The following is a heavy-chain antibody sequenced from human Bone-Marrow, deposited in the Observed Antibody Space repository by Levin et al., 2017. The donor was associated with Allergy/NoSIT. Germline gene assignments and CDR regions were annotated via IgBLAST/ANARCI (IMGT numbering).Heavy chain of an antibody. V-gene: IGHV4-59*01. CDR1: GGSISTYH. D-gene: IGHD4-11*01. CDR3: ARVLNTVTPNWAYYYYMDV. J-gene: IGHJ6*03. CDR2: IYDRGNT. Sequence: PSETLSLTCTVSGGSISTYHWSWIRQPPGKGLEWIAFIYDRGNTNYNPSLKSRVTVSVDTSKNQVSLKLNSVTTADTAVYYCARVLNTVTPNWAYYYYMDVWGRGTTVAVSS.